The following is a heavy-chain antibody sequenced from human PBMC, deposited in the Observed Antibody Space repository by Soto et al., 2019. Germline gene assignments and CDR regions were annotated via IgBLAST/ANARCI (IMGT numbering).Heavy chain of an antibody. CDR1: GFTFTSFP. J-gene: IGHJ2*01. D-gene: IGHD6-6*01. CDR2: ISGSGSGGST. Sequence: QSGGSLRLSCGASGFTFTSFPMTWVRQAPGKGLEWVSTISGSGSGGSTYYADSVKGRFTVSRDNSKNTLYLQMNSLRAEDTAVYYCAKPRGSSPNWYFDLWGRGTLVTVSS. V-gene: IGHV3-23*01. CDR3: AKPRGSSPNWYFDL.